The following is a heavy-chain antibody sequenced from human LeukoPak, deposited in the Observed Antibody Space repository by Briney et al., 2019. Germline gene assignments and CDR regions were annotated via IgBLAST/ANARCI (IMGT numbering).Heavy chain of an antibody. D-gene: IGHD3-3*01. CDR3: ASFPFWSGYYMSDY. Sequence: SQTLSLTCTVSGDSISGNHYWGWIRQPPGKGLEWIGSIYYSGSTYYNPSLKSRVTISVDTSKNQFSLKLSSVTAADTAVYYCASFPFWSGYYMSDYWGHGTLVTVSS. J-gene: IGHJ4*01. CDR2: IYYSGST. CDR1: GDSISGNHY. V-gene: IGHV4-39*01.